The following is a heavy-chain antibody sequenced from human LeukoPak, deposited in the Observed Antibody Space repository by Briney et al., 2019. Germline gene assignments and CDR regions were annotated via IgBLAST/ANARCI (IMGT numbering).Heavy chain of an antibody. CDR2: IYYSGST. CDR1: GDSISSYY. Sequence: SETLSLTCTVSGDSISSYYWSWIRQPPGKGLEWIGYIYYSGSTNYNPSLKSRVTISVDTSKNQFSLKLSSVTAADTAVYYCARVVDTAMGHDAFDIWGQGTMVTVSS. CDR3: ARVVDTAMGHDAFDI. V-gene: IGHV4-59*01. J-gene: IGHJ3*02. D-gene: IGHD5-18*01.